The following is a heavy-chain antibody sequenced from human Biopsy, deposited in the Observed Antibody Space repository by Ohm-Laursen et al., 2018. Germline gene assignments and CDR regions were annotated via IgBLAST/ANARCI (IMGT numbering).Heavy chain of an antibody. CDR2: IYYSVMT. CDR1: GDSVTKYY. Sequence: SHTLSLTCTVSGDSVTKYYWSWIRQPPGKGLEWIGHIYYSVMTNYNPSLQSRVSISVDTSRNQVSLTLSSVTAADTAVYYCARDSGILNCGNFKYYHYYGMDVWGQGTKVTVSS. V-gene: IGHV4-59*02. D-gene: IGHD4-23*01. J-gene: IGHJ6*02. CDR3: ARDSGILNCGNFKYYHYYGMDV.